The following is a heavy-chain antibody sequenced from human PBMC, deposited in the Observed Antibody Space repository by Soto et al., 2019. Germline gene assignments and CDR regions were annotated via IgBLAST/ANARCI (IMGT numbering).Heavy chain of an antibody. V-gene: IGHV4-31*02. CDR2: IYSSWST. J-gene: IGHJ6*01. D-gene: IGHD3-3*01. CDR1: VGSISSGNHY. CDR3: ERGFDRHDVWSGFLGEGLSLPYGMDV. Sequence: SETLSFTCTVLVGSISSGNHYLTWIRQHPGKGLEWIGYIYSSWSTLYNPSLRSRMTISIDTSENQFSLTLKSVTAADTAVYYCERGFDRHDVWSGFLGEGLSLPYGMDVWGPGRTVT.